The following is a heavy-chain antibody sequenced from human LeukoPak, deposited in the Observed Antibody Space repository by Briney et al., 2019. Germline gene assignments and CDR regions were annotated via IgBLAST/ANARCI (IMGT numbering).Heavy chain of an antibody. J-gene: IGHJ4*02. V-gene: IGHV3-23*01. CDR3: AKDCGRDCYLSEY. CDR1: GFTFSSYA. Sequence: PGGSLRLSCSASGFTFSSYAMSWVRQAPGKGLEWVSSISGYDGSTYYAESVKGRFTISRDNSKNTLYLQMNSLRAEDTAVYYCAKDCGRDCYLSEYWGQGTLVTVSS. CDR2: ISGYDGST. D-gene: IGHD2-21*01.